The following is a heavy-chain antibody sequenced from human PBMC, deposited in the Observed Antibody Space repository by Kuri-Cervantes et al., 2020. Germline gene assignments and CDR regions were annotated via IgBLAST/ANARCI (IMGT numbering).Heavy chain of an antibody. D-gene: IGHD1-7*01. CDR3: ARLFRARITGTTADY. V-gene: IGHV4-4*02. J-gene: IGHJ4*02. CDR2: IYHSGST. CDR1: GGSISSSNW. Sequence: GSLRLSCAVSGGSISSSNWWSWVRQPPGKGLEWIGEIYHSGSTYYNPSLKSRVTILVDTSKNQFSLKLSSVTAADTAVYYCARLFRARITGTTADYWGQGALVTVSS.